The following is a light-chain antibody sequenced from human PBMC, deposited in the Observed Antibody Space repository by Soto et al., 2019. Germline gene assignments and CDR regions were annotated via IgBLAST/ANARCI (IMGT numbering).Light chain of an antibody. Sequence: IQLTQSPASLSASVGERATITCRASQGISSALAWYQQKPGKAPKLLIYDASSLESGVPSRFSGSGSGTDFTLTISSVQPEDFATYYRQQFNSYPLTFGGGTKVEIK. CDR3: QQFNSYPLT. CDR2: DAS. CDR1: QGISSA. V-gene: IGKV1-13*02. J-gene: IGKJ4*01.